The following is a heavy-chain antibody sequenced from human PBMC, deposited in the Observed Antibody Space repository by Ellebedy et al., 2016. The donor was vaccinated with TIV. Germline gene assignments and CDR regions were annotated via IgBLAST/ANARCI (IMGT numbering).Heavy chain of an antibody. CDR1: GFTFSSYW. V-gene: IGHV3-7*03. D-gene: IGHD1-26*01. CDR3: ARAGGSYRLDY. Sequence: PGGSLRLSCAASGFTFSSYWMSWVRQAPGKGPECVANIKQDESEKYYVDSVKGRFTISRDNAKNSLYLQMNSLRAEDTAVYYCARAGGSYRLDYWGQGTLVTVSS. CDR2: IKQDESEK. J-gene: IGHJ4*02.